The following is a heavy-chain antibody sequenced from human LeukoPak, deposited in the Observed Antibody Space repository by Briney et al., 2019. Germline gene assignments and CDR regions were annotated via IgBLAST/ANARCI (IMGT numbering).Heavy chain of an antibody. Sequence: PGGSLRLSCAASGFTFSTFAMHWVRQAPGKGLEWVSGISWNSGNIGYADSVKGRFTISRDNAKNSLYLQMNSLRAEDTALYYCAKGGIHRGYYYYYMDVWGKGTTVTISS. J-gene: IGHJ6*03. CDR2: ISWNSGNI. D-gene: IGHD6-13*01. V-gene: IGHV3-9*01. CDR3: AKGGIHRGYYYYYMDV. CDR1: GFTFSTFA.